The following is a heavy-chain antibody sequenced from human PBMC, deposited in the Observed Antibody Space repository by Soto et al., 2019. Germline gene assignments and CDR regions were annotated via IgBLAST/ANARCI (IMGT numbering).Heavy chain of an antibody. CDR3: ARGKGYSYGPYYFDY. J-gene: IGHJ4*02. CDR2: IYYSGST. V-gene: IGHV4-31*03. CDR1: GGSISSEGYY. Sequence: SETLSLTCTVSGGSISSEGYYWSWFRQPPGKGLEWIGDIYYSGSTYYNPSLKSRVTMSGDTSKNQFSLKLSSVTAADTAVYYCARGKGYSYGPYYFDYWGQGTLVTAPQ. D-gene: IGHD5-18*01.